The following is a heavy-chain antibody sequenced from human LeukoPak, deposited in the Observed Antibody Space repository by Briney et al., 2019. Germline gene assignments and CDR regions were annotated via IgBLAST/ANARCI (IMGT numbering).Heavy chain of an antibody. CDR3: ARPGLTYYDIGYFDL. CDR2: ISAYNGQT. CDR1: GYMFSSYG. D-gene: IGHD3-22*01. Sequence: GASVKVSCKASGYMFSSYGIDWVRQAPGQGLEWMGWISAYNGQTNYAQQFQGRVTMTTDTSTSTACMELRSLRSDDTAIYYCARPGLTYYDIGYFDLWGRGTLVTVSS. V-gene: IGHV1-18*01. J-gene: IGHJ2*01.